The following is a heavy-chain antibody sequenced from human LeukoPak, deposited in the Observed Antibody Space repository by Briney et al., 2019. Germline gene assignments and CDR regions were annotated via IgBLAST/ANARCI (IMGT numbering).Heavy chain of an antibody. D-gene: IGHD5-18*01. Sequence: GRSLRLSCAASGFTFSSYGMHWVRQAPGKGLEWVAVIWYDGSNKYYADSVKGRFTISRDNSKNTLYLQMNSLRAEDTAVYYCAKEWYSYGPDHFDYWGQGTLVTVSS. V-gene: IGHV3-33*06. CDR3: AKEWYSYGPDHFDY. CDR1: GFTFSSYG. CDR2: IWYDGSNK. J-gene: IGHJ4*02.